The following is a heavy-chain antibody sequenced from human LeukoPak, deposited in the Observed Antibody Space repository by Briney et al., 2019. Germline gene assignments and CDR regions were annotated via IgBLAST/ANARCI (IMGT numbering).Heavy chain of an antibody. J-gene: IGHJ4*02. CDR3: AKRGVVIRVILVGFHKEAYYFDS. CDR1: GITLSNYG. D-gene: IGHD3-22*01. Sequence: PGGSLRLSCAVSGITLSNYGMSWVRQAPGKGLEWVAGISGSGGSTNYADSGKGRFSISRDNPKNPLYLQMNSLRAEDTAVYFCAKRGVVIRVILVGFHKEAYYFDSWGQGALVTVSS. V-gene: IGHV3-23*01. CDR2: ISGSGGST.